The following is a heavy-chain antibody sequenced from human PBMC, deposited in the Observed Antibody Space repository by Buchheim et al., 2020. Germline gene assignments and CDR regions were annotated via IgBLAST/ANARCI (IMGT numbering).Heavy chain of an antibody. Sequence: QLQLQESGPGLVKPSETLSLTCTVSGGSISSSSYYWGWIRQPPGKGLEWIGSIYYSGSTYYNPSLKSRVTISVDTSKNQFSLKLSSVTAADTAVYYCARRALVQTGTIYYFDYWGQGTL. CDR3: ARRALVQTGTIYYFDY. J-gene: IGHJ4*02. V-gene: IGHV4-39*01. D-gene: IGHD1-1*01. CDR1: GGSISSSSYY. CDR2: IYYSGST.